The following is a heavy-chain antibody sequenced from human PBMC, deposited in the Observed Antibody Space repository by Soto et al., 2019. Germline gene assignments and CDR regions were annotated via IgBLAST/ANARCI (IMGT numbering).Heavy chain of an antibody. CDR1: GYGFTNYG. D-gene: IGHD6-6*01. J-gene: IGHJ4*01. CDR3: SRGTSIPASGDY. Sequence: VSVKVYWKASGYGFTNYGINWVRQAPGQGLEWLGWVSAYNGERRYAQRVQARVIMTTDTSTTTAYMELRSLRSDDTAVYYCSRGTSIPASGDYWGQGTLVTVSS. CDR2: VSAYNGER. V-gene: IGHV1-18*01.